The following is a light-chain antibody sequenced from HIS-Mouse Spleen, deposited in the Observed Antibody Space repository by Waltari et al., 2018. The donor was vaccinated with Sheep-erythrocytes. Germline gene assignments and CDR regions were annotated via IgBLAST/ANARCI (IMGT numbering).Light chain of an antibody. CDR3: QTWGTGIPWV. J-gene: IGLJ3*02. CDR2: LNSDGSH. Sequence: QLVLTQSPSASASLGASVKLTCTLSSGHSSYAIAWHQQQPEKGPRYLMKLNSDGSHRKGDGIPVRFSGSSSGAARYLTISSLQSEDEADYYCQTWGTGIPWVFGGGTKLTVL. V-gene: IGLV4-69*01. CDR1: SGHSSYA.